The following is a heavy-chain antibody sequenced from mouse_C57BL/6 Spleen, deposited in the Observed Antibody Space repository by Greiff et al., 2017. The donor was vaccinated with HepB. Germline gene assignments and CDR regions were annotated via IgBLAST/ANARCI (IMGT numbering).Heavy chain of an antibody. CDR1: GYTFTSYW. J-gene: IGHJ3*01. Sequence: QVQLQQPGAELVMPGASVKLSCKASGYTFTSYWMHWVKQRPGQGLEWIGEIDPSDSYTNYNQKFKGKSTLTVDKSASTAYMQLSSRTSEDSAVYYCARRAYDYDWSWFAYWGQGALVTVSA. D-gene: IGHD2-4*01. CDR2: IDPSDSYT. V-gene: IGHV1-69*01. CDR3: ARRAYDYDWSWFAY.